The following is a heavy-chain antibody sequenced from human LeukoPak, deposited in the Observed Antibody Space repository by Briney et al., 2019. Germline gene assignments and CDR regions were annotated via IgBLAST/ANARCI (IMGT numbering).Heavy chain of an antibody. CDR1: GFTFSSYA. Sequence: GGSLRLSCAASGFTFSSYAMSWVGQAPGKGLEWVSAISGSGGSTYYADSVKGGFTISRDNSKNTLYLQMNRLRAEDTAVYYCAKDSRGHRVPGDFDNWGQRTLVTVSS. J-gene: IGHJ4*02. CDR3: AKDSRGHRVPGDFDN. CDR2: ISGSGGST. V-gene: IGHV3-23*01. D-gene: IGHD2-2*01.